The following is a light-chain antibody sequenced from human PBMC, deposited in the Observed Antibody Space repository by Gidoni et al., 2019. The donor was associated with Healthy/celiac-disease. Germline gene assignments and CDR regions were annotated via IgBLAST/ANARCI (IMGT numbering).Light chain of an antibody. CDR2: GAS. CDR3: QQYNNWPPYT. J-gene: IGKJ2*01. V-gene: IGKV3-15*01. Sequence: EIVMTQSPATLSVSPGESATLSCRASQSVSSNLAWYQLKPGQAPRLLIYGASTSATGIPARFSGSGSVTEFTLTISSLQSEDCAVCYCQQYNNWPPYTFGQGTKLEIK. CDR1: QSVSSN.